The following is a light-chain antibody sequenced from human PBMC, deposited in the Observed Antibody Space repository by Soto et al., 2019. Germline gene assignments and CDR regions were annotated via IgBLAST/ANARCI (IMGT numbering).Light chain of an antibody. CDR2: SNY. V-gene: IGLV1-44*01. J-gene: IGLJ2*01. CDR3: AESDDRLSDLL. Sequence: QSVLTQPPSASGTPGQRVTISCSGSNSNIGSNPVHWYQQFPGTAPKVLIYSNYQRPSGVPDRFSGSKSGTSASLAISGLQSEDEADYYCAESDDRLSDLLFGGGTKVTVL. CDR1: NSNIGSNP.